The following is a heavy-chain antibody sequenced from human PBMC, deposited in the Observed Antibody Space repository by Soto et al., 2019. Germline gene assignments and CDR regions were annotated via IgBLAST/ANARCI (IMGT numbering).Heavy chain of an antibody. CDR3: ALLYDYVWGRPMDV. CDR1: GFTFSGSA. D-gene: IGHD3-16*01. CDR2: IRSKANSYAT. V-gene: IGHV3-73*01. J-gene: IGHJ6*02. Sequence: GGSLRLSCAASGFTFSGSAMHWVRQASGKGLEWVGRIRSKANSYATAYAASVKGRFTISRDDSKNTAYLQMNSLKTEDTAVYYCALLYDYVWGRPMDVWGQGTTVTVSS.